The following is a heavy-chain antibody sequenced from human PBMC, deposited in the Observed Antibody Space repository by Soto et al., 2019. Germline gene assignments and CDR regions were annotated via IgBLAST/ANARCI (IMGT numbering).Heavy chain of an antibody. Sequence: QVQLQESGPGLVKPSETLSLTCTVSGGSISSYYWSWIRQPPGKGLEWIGYIYYSGSTNYNPSLKSRVTISVDTSKNQFSLKLSSVTAADTAVYYCARVKSNYYYYGMDVWGQGTTVTVSS. J-gene: IGHJ6*02. CDR1: GGSISSYY. V-gene: IGHV4-59*01. CDR2: IYYSGST. CDR3: ARVKSNYYYYGMDV.